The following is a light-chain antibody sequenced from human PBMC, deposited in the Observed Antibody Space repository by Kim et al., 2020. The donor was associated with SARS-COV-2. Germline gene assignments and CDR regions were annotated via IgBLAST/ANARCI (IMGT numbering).Light chain of an antibody. J-gene: IGLJ1*01. Sequence: SYELTQPPSVSVAPGKTARITCGENNIGSKSVHWYQQKPGQAPVLVIYYDSDRPSGIPERFSGSNSGNTATLTISRVEAGDEADYYCQVWDRSSDHYVFG. CDR2: YDS. CDR1: NIGSKS. CDR3: QVWDRSSDHYV. V-gene: IGLV3-21*04.